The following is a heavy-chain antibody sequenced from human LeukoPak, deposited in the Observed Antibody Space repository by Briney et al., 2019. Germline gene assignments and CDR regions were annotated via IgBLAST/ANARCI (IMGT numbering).Heavy chain of an antibody. CDR3: ARDLVAMVGPNRSGH. Sequence: ASVTVSCTASGYTFTGYYMHWVRQAPGQGLEWMGWINPNSGGTNYAQKFQGRVTMTTDTSTSTAYMELRSLRSDDSAVYYCARDLVAMVGPNRSGHWGQGTLVIVSS. J-gene: IGHJ4*02. CDR2: INPNSGGT. CDR1: GYTFTGYY. V-gene: IGHV1-2*02. D-gene: IGHD2-8*01.